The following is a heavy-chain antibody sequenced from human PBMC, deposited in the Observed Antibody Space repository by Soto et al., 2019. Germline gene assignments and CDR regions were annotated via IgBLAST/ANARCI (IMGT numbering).Heavy chain of an antibody. CDR3: ASNNRASYHFDY. J-gene: IGHJ4*02. V-gene: IGHV1-69*01. D-gene: IGHD3-16*02. CDR2: IIPIFGTT. CDR1: GGTYRSYA. Sequence: QVRLVQSGAEVKKTGSSVKVSCKASGGTYRSYAISWVRQAPGQGLEWMGGIIPIFGTTNYAQKFQDRFTITADESTSTAYMDLNSLRSDDTAVYYCASNNRASYHFDYWGQGTLVTVSS.